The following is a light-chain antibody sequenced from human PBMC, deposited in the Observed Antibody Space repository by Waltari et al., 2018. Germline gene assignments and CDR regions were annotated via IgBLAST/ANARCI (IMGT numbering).Light chain of an antibody. Sequence: QSALTQPASVSGSPGQSITISCTGSTSDVGGYNLVSWYRQYPNKAPQLVIYERARRPSGVSSRFSASKSGNTSSLTISGRQAEDEALYFCSSYARSDNSVLFGGGTQLSVL. J-gene: IGLJ2*01. CDR1: TSDVGGYNL. V-gene: IGLV2-23*01. CDR3: SSYARSDNSVL. CDR2: ERA.